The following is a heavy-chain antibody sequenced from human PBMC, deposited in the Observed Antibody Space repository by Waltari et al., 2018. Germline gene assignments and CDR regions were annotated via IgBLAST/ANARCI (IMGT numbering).Heavy chain of an antibody. CDR3: ALNGETGDFDY. D-gene: IGHD3-10*01. CDR2: IYYSRST. J-gene: IGHJ4*02. Sequence: QLQLQESGPGLVRPSETLSLTCTVSGGSISSSSYYWGWIRQPPGKGLEWIGSIYYSRSTYYNPSLKSRVTISVDTSKNQFSLKLSSVTAADTAVYYCALNGETGDFDYWGQGTLVTVSS. V-gene: IGHV4-39*01. CDR1: GGSISSSSYY.